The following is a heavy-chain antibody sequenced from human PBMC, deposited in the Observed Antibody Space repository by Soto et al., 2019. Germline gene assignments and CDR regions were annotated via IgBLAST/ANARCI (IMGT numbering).Heavy chain of an antibody. D-gene: IGHD3-22*01. Sequence: SETLSLTCTVSGGSISSSSYYWGWIRQPPGKGLEWIGSIYYSGSTYYNPSLKSRVTISVDTSKNQFSLKLSSVTAADTAVYYCARHYDSSGFALFGYYGMDVWGQGTTVTVSS. CDR2: IYYSGST. CDR3: ARHYDSSGFALFGYYGMDV. J-gene: IGHJ6*02. CDR1: GGSISSSSYY. V-gene: IGHV4-39*01.